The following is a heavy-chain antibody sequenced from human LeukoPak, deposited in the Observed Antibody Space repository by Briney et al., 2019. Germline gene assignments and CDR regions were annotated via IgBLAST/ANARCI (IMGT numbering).Heavy chain of an antibody. CDR1: GFAFSIQD. Sequence: PGGSLRLSCAASGFAFSIQDMGWVRQAPGKGLECVSNISDSGNRTYYVDSVKGRFTISRDNSKNTLYLQMNSLRADDTAVYYCAKDARRSSGWYFFDHWGQGTLVTVSS. CDR2: ISDSGNRT. V-gene: IGHV3-23*01. CDR3: AKDARRSSGWYFFDH. J-gene: IGHJ4*02. D-gene: IGHD6-19*01.